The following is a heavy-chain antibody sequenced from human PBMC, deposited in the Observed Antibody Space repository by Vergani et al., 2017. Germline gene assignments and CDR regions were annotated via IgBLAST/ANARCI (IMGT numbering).Heavy chain of an antibody. D-gene: IGHD3-10*01. CDR2: VKSKSDGWII. CDR3: AAGVWFGDGDI. CDR1: GFTLSLAW. J-gene: IGHJ3*02. Sequence: EVQLVESGGGLVKPGGSLRVSCAASGFTLSLAWMSWVRQAPGRGLEWVGLVKSKSDGWIIDYAAPVKGRFTISRDDSRNMLYLQMNSLTAEDTAVYFCAAGVWFGDGDIWGRGTMVTVSS. V-gene: IGHV3-15*01.